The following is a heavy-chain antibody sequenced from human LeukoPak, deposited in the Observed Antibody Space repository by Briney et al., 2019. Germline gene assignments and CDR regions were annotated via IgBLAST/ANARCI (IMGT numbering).Heavy chain of an antibody. V-gene: IGHV3-30*02. D-gene: IGHD2-2*02. Sequence: PGGSLRLSCAASGFTFSSYGMHWVRQAPGKGLEWVAFIRYDGSIKYYADSVKGRFTISRDNSKNTLYLQMNSLRAEDTAVYYCARDQASQLLYPRLDFLEWSIWKSDAFDIWGQGTMVTVSS. CDR1: GFTFSSYG. J-gene: IGHJ3*02. CDR2: IRYDGSIK. CDR3: ARDQASQLLYPRLDFLEWSIWKSDAFDI.